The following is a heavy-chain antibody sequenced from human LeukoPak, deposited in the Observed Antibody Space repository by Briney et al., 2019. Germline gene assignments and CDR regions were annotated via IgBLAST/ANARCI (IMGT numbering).Heavy chain of an antibody. CDR3: ARTGGLRWLNYYYYMDV. CDR1: GGSISSGSYY. Sequence: SETLSLTCTVSGGSISSGSYYWSWIRQPAGKGLEWIGRIYTSGSTNYNPSLKSRVTISVDTSKNQFSLKLSSVTAADTAVYYCARTGGLRWLNYYYYMDVWGKGTTVTVSS. CDR2: IYTSGST. V-gene: IGHV4-61*02. J-gene: IGHJ6*03. D-gene: IGHD4-23*01.